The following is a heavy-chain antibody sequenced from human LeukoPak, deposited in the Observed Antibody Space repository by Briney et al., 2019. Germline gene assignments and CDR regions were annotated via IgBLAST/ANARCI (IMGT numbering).Heavy chain of an antibody. Sequence: GGSLRLSCAASGFTFSSYWMHWVRQAPGKGLVWVSRINSDESSTSYADSVKGRFTISRDNAKNTLYLQMNSRKAEDTAVYYCARDKKYGDYSLGAFDIWGQGTMVTVSS. J-gene: IGHJ3*02. D-gene: IGHD4-17*01. V-gene: IGHV3-74*01. CDR3: ARDKKYGDYSLGAFDI. CDR2: INSDESST. CDR1: GFTFSSYW.